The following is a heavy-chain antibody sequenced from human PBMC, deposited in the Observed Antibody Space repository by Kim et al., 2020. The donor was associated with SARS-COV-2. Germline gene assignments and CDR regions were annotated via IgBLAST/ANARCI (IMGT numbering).Heavy chain of an antibody. CDR2: IYYSGST. CDR3: ASNVGDFYGSGNNWFDP. J-gene: IGHJ5*02. Sequence: SQTLSLTCTVSGGSISSYYWSWIRQPPGKGLEWIGYIYYSGSTNYNPSLKSRVTISVDTSKNQFSLKLSSVTAADTAVYYCASNVGDFYGSGNNWFDPWGQGTLVTVSS. V-gene: IGHV4-59*01. CDR1: GGSISSYY. D-gene: IGHD3-10*01.